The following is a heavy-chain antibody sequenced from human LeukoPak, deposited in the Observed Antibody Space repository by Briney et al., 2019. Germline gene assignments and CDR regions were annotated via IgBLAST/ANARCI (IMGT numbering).Heavy chain of an antibody. J-gene: IGHJ4*02. V-gene: IGHV3-30*18. D-gene: IGHD7-27*01. CDR2: TSFDESNK. CDR1: GFTFSSYG. CDR3: AKDFLGISGYFNY. Sequence: GGSLRLPCAASGFTFSSYGMHWVRQAPGKGLEWVAVTSFDESNKYNADSVKGRFTISRDNSKNTVYLQMNSLRAEDTAVYYCAKDFLGISGYFNYWGQGTLVTVSS.